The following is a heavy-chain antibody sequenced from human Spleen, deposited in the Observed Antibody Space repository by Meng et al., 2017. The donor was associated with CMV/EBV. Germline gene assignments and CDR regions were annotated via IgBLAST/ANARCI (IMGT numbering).Heavy chain of an antibody. J-gene: IGHJ4*02. CDR1: GYFFRDHF. D-gene: IGHD7-27*01. CDR3: ARDHHWGADY. Sequence: VSCQASGYFFRDHFMHWVRQAPGQGLEWMGWIKPNSGNTNYAQNFQGRVTMTSDSSTTTAYMELSRLTSDDTAVYYCARDHHWGADYWGQGTLVTVSS. V-gene: IGHV1-2*02. CDR2: IKPNSGNT.